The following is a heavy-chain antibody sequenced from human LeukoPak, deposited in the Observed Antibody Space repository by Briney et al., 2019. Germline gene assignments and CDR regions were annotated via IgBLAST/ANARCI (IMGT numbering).Heavy chain of an antibody. D-gene: IGHD3-16*01. V-gene: IGHV3-7*01. CDR1: GFTFSSYW. CDR2: IKQDGSEK. J-gene: IGHJ4*02. CDR3: ATLPGGNYFDY. Sequence: GGSLRLSCAASGFTFSSYWMSWVRQAPGKGLEWVANIKQDGSEKYYVDSVKGRFTISRDNAKNSLYLQMNSLRAEDTAVYYCATLPGGNYFDYWGQGTLVIVSS.